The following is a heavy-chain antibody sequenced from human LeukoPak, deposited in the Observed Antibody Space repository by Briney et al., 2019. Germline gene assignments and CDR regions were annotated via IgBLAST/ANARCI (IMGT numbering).Heavy chain of an antibody. CDR3: ASMWEGGY. J-gene: IGHJ4*02. D-gene: IGHD1-26*01. CDR1: GFTFSSYW. CDR2: IKQDGSEK. V-gene: IGHV3-7*01. Sequence: GGSLRLSCAGSGFTFSSYWMTWVRQAPGKGLEWVANIKQDGSEKNYVDSVKGRFTISRDNAQNSLYLLMNSLRDEDAAVYFCASMWEGGYWGQGTLVTVSS.